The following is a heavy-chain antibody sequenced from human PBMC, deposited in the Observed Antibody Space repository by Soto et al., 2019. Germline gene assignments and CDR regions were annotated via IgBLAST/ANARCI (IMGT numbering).Heavy chain of an antibody. CDR3: STQRNSPSRSSMDV. V-gene: IGHV5-10-1*01. Sequence: PGESLKISCKGSGYSFDTYWISWVRQVPGKGLEWMGMIDPSDSYSHYSPSFQGHVTISADKSISTAHLQWDSLKASDTAMYYCSTQRNSPSRSSMDVWDQGTTVTGSS. D-gene: IGHD6-13*01. J-gene: IGHJ6*02. CDR1: GYSFDTYW. CDR2: IDPSDSYS.